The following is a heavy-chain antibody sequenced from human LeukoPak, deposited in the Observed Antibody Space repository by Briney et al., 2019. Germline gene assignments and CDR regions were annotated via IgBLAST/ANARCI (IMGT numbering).Heavy chain of an antibody. D-gene: IGHD3-10*02. CDR1: GGTFSSYA. Sequence: SVKVSCKASGGTFSSYAISWVRQAPGQGLEWMGGIIPIFGTANYAQKFQGRVTITADKSTSTAYMELSSLRSEDTAVYYCASEEALRSTPPGHYYYMDVWGKGTTVTVSS. J-gene: IGHJ6*03. V-gene: IGHV1-69*06. CDR2: IIPIFGTA. CDR3: ASEEALRSTPPGHYYYMDV.